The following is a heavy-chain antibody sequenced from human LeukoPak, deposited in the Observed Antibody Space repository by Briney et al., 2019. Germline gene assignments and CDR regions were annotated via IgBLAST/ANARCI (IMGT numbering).Heavy chain of an antibody. J-gene: IGHJ4*02. CDR3: AREAPRGYVDFVGGFDS. CDR1: GGSISRDDHY. V-gene: IGHV4-30-4*01. CDR2: IYYSGST. Sequence: TSQTLSLTCTVSGGSISRDDHYWTWIRQPPGKGLEWIGYIYYSGSTYYNPSLESRLTISVDTSKNQFSLKLTSVTAADTAVYYCAREAPRGYVDFVGGFDSWGQGTLVTVSS. D-gene: IGHD3-16*01.